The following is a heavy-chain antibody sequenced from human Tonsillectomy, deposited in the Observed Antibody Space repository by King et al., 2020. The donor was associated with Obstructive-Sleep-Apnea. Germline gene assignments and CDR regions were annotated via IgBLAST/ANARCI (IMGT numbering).Heavy chain of an antibody. CDR3: ARAVVAEMATILEFGFDI. CDR1: GGSISSGGYY. Sequence: VQLQESGPGLVKPSQTLSLTCTVSGGSISSGGYYWSWIRQHPGKGLEWIGYIYYSGSTYYNPSLKSRVTISVDTSKNQFSLKLSSVTAADTAVYYCARAVVAEMATILEFGFDIWGQGTMVTVSS. J-gene: IGHJ3*02. V-gene: IGHV4-31*03. D-gene: IGHD5-24*01. CDR2: IYYSGST.